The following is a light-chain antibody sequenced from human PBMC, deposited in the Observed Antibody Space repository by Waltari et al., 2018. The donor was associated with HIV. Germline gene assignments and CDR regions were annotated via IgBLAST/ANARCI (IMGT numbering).Light chain of an antibody. V-gene: IGKV3-20*01. CDR2: DTS. CDR3: QQYYRSVT. CDR1: QSVVSNF. Sequence: EIVLTQSPGTLSLSSGERATLSCRASQSVVSNFLAWYQHKPGQSPRLLIYDTSRRATGIPDRFSGSGSGTDFTLTIGRLEPEDFAVYYCQQYYRSVTFGQGTRLETK. J-gene: IGKJ5*01.